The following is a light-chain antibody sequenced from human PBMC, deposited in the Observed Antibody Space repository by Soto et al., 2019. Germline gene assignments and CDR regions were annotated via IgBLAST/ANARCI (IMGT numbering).Light chain of an antibody. CDR1: SSDVGGHNY. V-gene: IGLV2-14*01. J-gene: IGLJ1*01. CDR3: SSYTSSGTYV. Sequence: QSALTQPASVSGSPGQSITISCTGTSSDVGGHNYVSWYQQHPGRAPKLMIYEVSNRPSGVSNRFSGSKSGNTASLTMSGLLPDDEADYYCSSYTSSGTYVFGTGTKLTVL. CDR2: EVS.